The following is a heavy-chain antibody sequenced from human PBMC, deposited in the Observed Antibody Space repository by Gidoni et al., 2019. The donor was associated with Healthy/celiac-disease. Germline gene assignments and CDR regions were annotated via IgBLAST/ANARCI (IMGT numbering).Heavy chain of an antibody. V-gene: IGHV3-21*01. D-gene: IGHD6-19*01. Sequence: VQLVASGGGLVKPGGSLRLSCAASGFTFSSYSMNWARQAPGKGLEWVSTISSSSGYIYYVDSVKGRFTISRDNAKNSLYLKMNSRRAEDTAVYYCARGGKGAGAGKTDYWGQGTMVTVSS. CDR2: ISSSSGYI. CDR3: ARGGKGAGAGKTDY. J-gene: IGHJ4*02. CDR1: GFTFSSYS.